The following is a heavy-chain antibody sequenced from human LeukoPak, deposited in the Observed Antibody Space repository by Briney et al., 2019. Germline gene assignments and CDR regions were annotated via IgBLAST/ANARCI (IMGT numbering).Heavy chain of an antibody. CDR1: GFTFDDYA. D-gene: IGHD3-10*01. CDR2: ISWNSGSI. CDR3: AKDSPYAYYGSGSYWDY. V-gene: IGHV3-9*01. Sequence: SGGSLRLSCAASGFTFDDYAMHWVRQAPGKVLEWVSGISWNSGSIGYADSVKGRFTISRDNSKNTLYLQMNSLRAEDTAVYYCAKDSPYAYYGSGSYWDYWGQGTLVTVSS. J-gene: IGHJ4*02.